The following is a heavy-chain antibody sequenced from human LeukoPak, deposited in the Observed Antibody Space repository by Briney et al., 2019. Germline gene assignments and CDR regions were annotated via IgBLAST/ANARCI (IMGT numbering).Heavy chain of an antibody. CDR1: GFNFRDHW. J-gene: IGHJ4*02. V-gene: IGHV3-7*03. CDR3: VKNDGWFHLAQ. D-gene: IGHD6-19*01. Sequence: PGGSLRLACAVSGFNFRDHWMDSVRQAPGKGLEWMGHIKNDGSETYYLDSLKGRFSISRDNTNNAMYLQMNSLRVEDTAVYYCVKNDGWFHLAQWGQGTLVTVPS. CDR2: IKNDGSET.